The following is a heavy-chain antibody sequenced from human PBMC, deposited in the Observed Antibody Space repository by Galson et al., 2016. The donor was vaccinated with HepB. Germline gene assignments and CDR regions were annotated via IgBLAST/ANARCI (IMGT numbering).Heavy chain of an antibody. CDR3: ARDSGPAWSYLDY. CDR2: ISYDGSNT. CDR1: GFAFSRFA. V-gene: IGHV3-30-3*01. Sequence: SLRLSCAASGFAFSRFAMHWVRQAPGKGLEWVALISYDGSNTYYLASVKDRFTISRDNSKNTLFLQMDRLRADGSAVYFCARDSGPAWSYLDYWGQGSLVTVSS. D-gene: IGHD2-15*01. J-gene: IGHJ4*02.